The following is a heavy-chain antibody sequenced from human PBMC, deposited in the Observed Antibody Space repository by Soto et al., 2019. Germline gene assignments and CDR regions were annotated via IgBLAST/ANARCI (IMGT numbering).Heavy chain of an antibody. CDR2: IIPIFGTA. CDR3: ARGDSGSYNGGFDY. Sequence: QVQLVQSGAEVKKPGSSVKVSCKASGGTFSSYAISWVRQAPGQGLEWMGGIIPIFGTANYAQKFQGRVRINADKSTSKAYMELSSLRSEDTAVYYCARGDSGSYNGGFDYWGKGTLVTVSS. CDR1: GGTFSSYA. J-gene: IGHJ4*02. V-gene: IGHV1-69*06. D-gene: IGHD1-26*01.